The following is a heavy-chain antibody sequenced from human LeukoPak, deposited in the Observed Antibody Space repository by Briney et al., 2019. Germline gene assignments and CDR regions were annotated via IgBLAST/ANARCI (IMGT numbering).Heavy chain of an antibody. J-gene: IGHJ4*02. CDR1: GFTFSSYS. CDR3: ARRGYCSGGSCYLSPVGY. CDR2: ISSSSSYI. V-gene: IGHV3-21*01. Sequence: PGGSLRLSCAASGFTFSSYSMNWVRQAPGKGLEWVSSISSSSSYIYYADSVKGRFTISRDNAKNSLYLQMNSLRAEDTAVYYCARRGYCSGGSCYLSPVGYWGQGTLVTVSP. D-gene: IGHD2-15*01.